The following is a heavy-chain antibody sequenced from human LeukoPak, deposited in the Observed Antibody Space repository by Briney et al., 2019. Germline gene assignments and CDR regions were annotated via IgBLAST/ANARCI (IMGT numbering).Heavy chain of an antibody. Sequence: PSETLSLTCTVSGGSISSYYWSWIRQPPGKGLEWIGYIYYSGSTNYNPSLKSRVTISVDTSKNQFSLKLSSVTAADTAVYYCARFYDDYPFYYYYYYGMDVWGQGTTVTVSS. CDR1: GGSISSYY. CDR2: IYYSGST. V-gene: IGHV4-59*01. J-gene: IGHJ6*02. D-gene: IGHD4-17*01. CDR3: ARFYDDYPFYYYYYYGMDV.